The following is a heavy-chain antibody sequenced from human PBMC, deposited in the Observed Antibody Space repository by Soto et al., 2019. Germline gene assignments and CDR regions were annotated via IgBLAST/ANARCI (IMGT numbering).Heavy chain of an antibody. J-gene: IGHJ4*02. D-gene: IGHD1-7*01. CDR3: ARGGVKGTTSRGQVYN. Sequence: VQVEESGGGLVKPGWSLRLSCAASGFTFSDYYMSWIRQAPGKGLEWVSFISSSSDSTKYADSVKGRFTISRDNAKNSLYLQLNSLRAEDTAVYYCARGGVKGTTSRGQVYNWGQGTLVTVSS. CDR2: ISSSSDST. CDR1: GFTFSDYY. V-gene: IGHV3-11*06.